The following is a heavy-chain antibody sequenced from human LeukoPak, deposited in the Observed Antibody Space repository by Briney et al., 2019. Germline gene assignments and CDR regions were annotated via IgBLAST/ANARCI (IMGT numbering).Heavy chain of an antibody. D-gene: IGHD1-1*01. CDR2: ICPRDSDT. CDR3: ARRGTTGTERDAFDI. Sequence: GESLKISCKGSGYSFTNYWIAWVRQMPGKGLEWMGIICPRDSDTRYSPSFQGQVTISADKSISTAYLQWSSLKASDTAIYYCARRGTTGTERDAFDIWGQGTMVSVSS. V-gene: IGHV5-51*01. CDR1: GYSFTNYW. J-gene: IGHJ3*02.